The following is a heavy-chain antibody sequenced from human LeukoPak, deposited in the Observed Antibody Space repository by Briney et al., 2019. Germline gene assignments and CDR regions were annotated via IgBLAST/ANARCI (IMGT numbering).Heavy chain of an antibody. D-gene: IGHD3-9*01. CDR1: GGSISSYY. CDR2: IYYSGST. J-gene: IGHJ3*02. Sequence: PSETLSLTCTVSGGSISSYYWSWIRQPPGKGLEWIGYIYYSGSTNYNPSLKSRVTISVDTSKNQFSLKLSSVTAADTAVYYCARKYYDILTGYIGAFDIWGQGTMVTVSS. CDR3: ARKYYDILTGYIGAFDI. V-gene: IGHV4-59*08.